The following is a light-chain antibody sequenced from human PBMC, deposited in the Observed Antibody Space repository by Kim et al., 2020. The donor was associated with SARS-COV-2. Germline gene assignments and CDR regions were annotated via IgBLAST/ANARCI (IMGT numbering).Light chain of an antibody. CDR3: LLSYSDSRV. J-gene: IGLJ2*01. Sequence: PGGTDTLTCDSSTGPFTNGHFPYWFQQKPGQVPRTLIYDTGNRPSWTPARFSGSLLGGKAALTLSAAQPEDEADYYCLLSYSDSRVFGGGTQLTVL. V-gene: IGLV7-46*01. CDR1: TGPFTNGHF. CDR2: DTG.